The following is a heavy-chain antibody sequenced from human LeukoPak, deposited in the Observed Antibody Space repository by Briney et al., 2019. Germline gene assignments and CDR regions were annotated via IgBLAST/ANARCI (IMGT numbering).Heavy chain of an antibody. CDR3: ARPRTQVGATYYFDY. V-gene: IGHV3-11*06. D-gene: IGHD1-26*01. CDR2: ISSSSSYI. J-gene: IGHJ4*02. Sequence: PGGSLRLSCAASGFTFSDYYMSWIRQAPGKGLEWVSSISSSSSYIYYADSVKGRFTISRDNAKNSLYLQMNSLRAEDTAVYYCARPRTQVGATYYFDYWGQGTLVTVSS. CDR1: GFTFSDYY.